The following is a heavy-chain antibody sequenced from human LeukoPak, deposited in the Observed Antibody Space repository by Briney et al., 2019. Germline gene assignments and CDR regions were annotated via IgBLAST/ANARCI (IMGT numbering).Heavy chain of an antibody. D-gene: IGHD6-19*01. CDR2: ISGSAGST. CDR1: GFTFNIYA. V-gene: IGHV3-23*01. Sequence: GGSLRLSCVASGFTFNIYAMSWVRQAPGKGLEWVSTISGSAGSTYSADSVKGRFTISRDNSKNTLYLQMNGLKVEDTAVYYCAGRRSSGWYAYWGQGTLVTVSS. J-gene: IGHJ4*02. CDR3: AGRRSSGWYAY.